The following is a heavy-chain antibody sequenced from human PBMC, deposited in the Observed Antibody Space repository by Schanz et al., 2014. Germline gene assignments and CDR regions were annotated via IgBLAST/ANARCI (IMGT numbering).Heavy chain of an antibody. J-gene: IGHJ3*02. CDR3: ARGTMPGTFDI. V-gene: IGHV1-69*02. CDR1: RSTFSSYT. D-gene: IGHD1-1*01. Sequence: QVQLVQSGAEVKKPGSSVKVSCKASRSTFSSYTISWVRQARGQGLAWVGRFIPILDVGNYAQQFQGRVTGTADKSTSTAYMERSSLRYEDTDLYYCARGTMPGTFDIGGQGTMVTV. CDR2: FIPILDVG.